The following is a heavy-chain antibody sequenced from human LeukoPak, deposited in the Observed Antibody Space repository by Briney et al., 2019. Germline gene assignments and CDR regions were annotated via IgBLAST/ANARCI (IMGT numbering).Heavy chain of an antibody. CDR3: ARVPLGYSYGDLDY. J-gene: IGHJ4*02. CDR1: GGTFSSYA. V-gene: IGHV1-69*04. CDR2: IIPILGIA. D-gene: IGHD5-18*01. Sequence: GASVKVSCKASGGTFSSYAISWVRQAPGQGLEWMGRIIPILGIANYAQKFQGRVTITADKSTSTAYMELNSLRAEDTAVYYCARVPLGYSYGDLDYWGQGTLVTVSS.